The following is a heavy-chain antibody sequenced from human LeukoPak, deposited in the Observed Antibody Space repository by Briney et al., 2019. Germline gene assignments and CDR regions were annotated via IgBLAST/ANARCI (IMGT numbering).Heavy chain of an antibody. J-gene: IGHJ4*02. CDR1: GFIFDDYA. CDR2: ITRNNAIM. CDR3: ARGDILTTRQLDS. D-gene: IGHD3-9*01. Sequence: PGESLTLSCAASGFIFDDYAMHWVRRAPGKGLHWVSGITRNNAIMGYEDSVKGRFTISRDSAKNSLYLQMNSLRHEDTAFYYCARGDILTTRQLDSWGLGTLVTVSS. V-gene: IGHV3-9*01.